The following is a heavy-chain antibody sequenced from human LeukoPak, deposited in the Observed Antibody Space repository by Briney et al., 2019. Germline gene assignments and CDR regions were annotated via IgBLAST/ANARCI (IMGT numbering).Heavy chain of an antibody. Sequence: PSETLSLTCTVSGGSISSGSYYWSWIRQPAGKGLEWIGRIYTSGSTNYNPSLKSRVTISIDTSQNHFSLQLSSVTAADTAVYYCAGQRASALKWAAKIPLHFDYWGRGILVTVSS. CDR2: IYTSGST. CDR1: GGSISSGSYY. V-gene: IGHV4-61*02. D-gene: IGHD1-26*01. J-gene: IGHJ4*02. CDR3: AGQRASALKWAAKIPLHFDY.